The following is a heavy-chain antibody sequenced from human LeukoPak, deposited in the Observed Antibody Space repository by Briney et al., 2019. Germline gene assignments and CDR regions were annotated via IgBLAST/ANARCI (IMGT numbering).Heavy chain of an antibody. D-gene: IGHD4-17*01. CDR3: AKGHDYTDSPNRA. V-gene: IGHV3-23*01. J-gene: IGHJ5*02. CDR2: ISGSGGRT. CDR1: GFTFSSYA. Sequence: GGSLRLSCAASGFTFSSYAMSCVRQVPGEGLEWVSDISGSGGRTYYADSVKGRFTISRDNSRNTVYLQMNSLRAEDTATYYCAKGHDYTDSPNRAWGQGTLVTVAS.